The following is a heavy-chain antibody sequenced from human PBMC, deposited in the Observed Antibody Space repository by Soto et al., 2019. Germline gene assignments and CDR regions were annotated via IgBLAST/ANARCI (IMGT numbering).Heavy chain of an antibody. D-gene: IGHD3-10*01. CDR1: GGSISSYY. J-gene: IGHJ5*02. Sequence: SETLSLTCTVSGGSISSYYWSWIRQPPGKGLEWIGYIYYSGSTNYNPSLKSRVTISVDASKNQFSLKLSSVTAADTAVYYCERAPPAITMVRGVIIPWFDPWGQGTLVTVSS. CDR2: IYYSGST. CDR3: ERAPPAITMVRGVIIPWFDP. V-gene: IGHV4-59*01.